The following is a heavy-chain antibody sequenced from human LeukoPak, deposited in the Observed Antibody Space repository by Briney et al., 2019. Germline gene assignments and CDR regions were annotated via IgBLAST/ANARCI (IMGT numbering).Heavy chain of an antibody. CDR1: GFTFSSYG. CDR3: AKRPWGWQWLVDFDY. CDR2: IRYDGSNK. J-gene: IGHJ4*02. D-gene: IGHD6-19*01. Sequence: PGGSLRLSCAASGFTFSSYGMHWVRQAPGKGLEWVAFIRYDGSNKYYADSVKGRFTISRDNSKNTLYLQMNSLRAEDTAVYYCAKRPWGWQWLVDFDYWGQGTLVTVSS. V-gene: IGHV3-30*02.